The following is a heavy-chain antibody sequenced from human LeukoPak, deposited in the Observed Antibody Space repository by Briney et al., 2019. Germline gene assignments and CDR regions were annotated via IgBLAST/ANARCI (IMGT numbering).Heavy chain of an antibody. J-gene: IGHJ4*02. CDR2: ISWNSGSI. CDR1: GSTFDDYG. Sequence: GRSLRLSCAASGSTFDDYGMHWVRQAQGKGMEWVSGISWNSGSIGYADSVEGRFTISRDNAKNSLYLRMNSLRAEDTALYYCAKAPRGNDDYFDYWGQGTLVTVSS. CDR3: AKAPRGNDDYFDY. D-gene: IGHD3-16*01. V-gene: IGHV3-9*01.